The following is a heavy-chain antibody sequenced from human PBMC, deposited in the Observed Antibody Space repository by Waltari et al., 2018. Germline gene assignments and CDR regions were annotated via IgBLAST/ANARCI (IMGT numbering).Heavy chain of an antibody. CDR3: AKDPGATVVTPYYFDY. J-gene: IGHJ4*02. Sequence: EVQLLESGGGLVQPGESLRLSCAASRFTFSSYAMNWVRQAPGKGLEGVSVISARAGSTYYADSGRGRFTISRDNSKNTLYLHMNSLRAEDTAVYYCAKDPGATVVTPYYFDYWGQGTLVTVSS. CDR2: ISARAGST. D-gene: IGHD2-15*01. CDR1: RFTFSSYA. V-gene: IGHV3-23*01.